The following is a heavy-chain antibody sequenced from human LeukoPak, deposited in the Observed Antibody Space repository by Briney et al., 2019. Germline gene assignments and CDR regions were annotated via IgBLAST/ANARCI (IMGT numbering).Heavy chain of an antibody. CDR1: GGSFSGYY. D-gene: IGHD4-17*01. Sequence: SETLSLTCAVYGGSFSGYYWSWIRQPPGKGLEWIGEINHGGSTNYNPSLKSRVTISVDTSKNQFSLKLSSVTAADTAVYYCARESTVTRYFDLWGRGTLVTVSS. J-gene: IGHJ2*01. CDR3: ARESTVTRYFDL. CDR2: INHGGST. V-gene: IGHV4-34*01.